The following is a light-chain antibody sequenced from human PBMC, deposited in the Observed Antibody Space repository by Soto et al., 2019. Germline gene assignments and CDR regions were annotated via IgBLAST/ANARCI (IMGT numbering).Light chain of an antibody. V-gene: IGLV1-47*01. CDR3: AVWDDSLSGPRVV. Sequence: QSVLTQPPSASGTPGQRVTISCSGSSSNIGSNYVYWYQQLPGTAPKLLIYRNNQRPSGVPDRFSGSKSGTSASLAISGLRSEDEADYYCAVWDDSLSGPRVVFGGGTKLTVL. CDR1: SSNIGSNY. CDR2: RNN. J-gene: IGLJ2*01.